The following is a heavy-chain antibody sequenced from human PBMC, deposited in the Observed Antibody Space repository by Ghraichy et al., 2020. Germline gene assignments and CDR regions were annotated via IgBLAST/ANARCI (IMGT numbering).Heavy chain of an antibody. CDR1: GFTFSSYA. J-gene: IGHJ4*02. CDR2: ISGSGGST. Sequence: GGSLRLSCAASGFTFSSYAMSWVRQAPGKGLEWVSAISGSGGSTYYADSVKGRFTISRDNSKNTLYLQMNSLRAEDTAVYYCAKDPPWIQLWSREEAGDYWGQGTLVTVSS. V-gene: IGHV3-23*01. CDR3: AKDPPWIQLWSREEAGDY. D-gene: IGHD5-18*01.